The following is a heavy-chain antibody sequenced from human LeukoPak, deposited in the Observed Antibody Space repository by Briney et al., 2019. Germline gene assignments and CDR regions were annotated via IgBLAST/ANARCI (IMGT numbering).Heavy chain of an antibody. Sequence: ASVKVSCKASGYTFTSYDINWVRQATGQGLEWMGWMNPNSGNTGYAQKSQGRVTITRNTSISTAYMELSSLRSEDTAVYYCARTIHRYYYYYMDVWGKGTTVTVSS. CDR2: MNPNSGNT. J-gene: IGHJ6*03. D-gene: IGHD2-21*01. V-gene: IGHV1-8*03. CDR1: GYTFTSYD. CDR3: ARTIHRYYYYYMDV.